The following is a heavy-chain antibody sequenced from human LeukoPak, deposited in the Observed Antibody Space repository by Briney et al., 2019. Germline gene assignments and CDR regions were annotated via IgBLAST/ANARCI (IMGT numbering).Heavy chain of an antibody. CDR2: IYPGDSDT. V-gene: IGHV5-51*01. CDR3: ARPRYTSSWYVAWFDP. J-gene: IGHJ5*02. Sequence: PGASLKISCKGSGYSFSSYWIGWVRQTPGKGLEWMGIIYPGDSDTKYSSFFQGQVTISADTSISTAYLQWNSLKASDTAIYYCARPRYTSSWYVAWFDPWGQGTLVTVSS. D-gene: IGHD6-13*01. CDR1: GYSFSSYW.